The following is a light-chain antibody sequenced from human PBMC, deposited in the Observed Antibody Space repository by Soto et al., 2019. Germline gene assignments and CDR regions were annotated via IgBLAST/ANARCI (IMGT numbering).Light chain of an antibody. V-gene: IGKV3-15*01. CDR2: GAS. CDR1: QSLCSNY. J-gene: IGKJ1*01. CDR3: HQYNNLWT. Sequence: EIELTQSPCTLSLSPGDRATLSCRASQSLCSNYLAWYPQYPGPSPRLLIYGASTTATGTPTRFSGSGSGTEFTLTISSLPSEDLGLYYCHQYNNLWTFGQGTQVDIK.